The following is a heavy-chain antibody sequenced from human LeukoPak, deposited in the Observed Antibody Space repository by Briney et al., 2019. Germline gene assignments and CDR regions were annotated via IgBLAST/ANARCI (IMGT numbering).Heavy chain of an antibody. D-gene: IGHD2-2*01. Sequence: ASVKVSCKASGYTFTGYYMHWVRQAPGQGLEWMGWINPNSGDTNFAQKFQDRVTMTRDTSISTAYMELSSLRSDDPAVYYCARGYCKSTTCYMGVMWLDPWGQGTLVTVSS. J-gene: IGHJ5*02. V-gene: IGHV1-2*02. CDR2: INPNSGDT. CDR1: GYTFTGYY. CDR3: ARGYCKSTTCYMGVMWLDP.